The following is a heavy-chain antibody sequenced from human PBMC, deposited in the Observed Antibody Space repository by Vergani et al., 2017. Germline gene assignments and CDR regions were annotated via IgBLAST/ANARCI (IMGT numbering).Heavy chain of an antibody. J-gene: IGHJ4*02. CDR1: GASVNRANYY. CDR2: IYHSGGT. D-gene: IGHD2-21*01. Sequence: QVQLQESGPGLVKPSQTLSLTCTVSGASVNRANYYWSWIRQTPGTGLEWIGFIYHSGGTSYSPSLKSRVTISLDTSKNQFSLKVASVTAADTAMYYCAITLCGGECYYDHWGQGTLVTVSS. V-gene: IGHV4-61*01. CDR3: AITLCGGECYYDH.